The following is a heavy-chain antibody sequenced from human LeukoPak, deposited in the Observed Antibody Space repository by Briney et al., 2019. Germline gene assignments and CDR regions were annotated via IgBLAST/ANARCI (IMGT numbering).Heavy chain of an antibody. V-gene: IGHV3-30*03. CDR3: VRNGDSVRWYFDL. CDR1: GFTASSSY. Sequence: GGSLRLSCAASGFTASSSYMSWVRQAPGKGLEWVAVISYDGSNKYYADSVKGRFTISRDNSKNTLYLQMNSLRAEDTAVYYCVRNGDSVRWYFDLWGRGTLVTVSS. CDR2: ISYDGSNK. D-gene: IGHD5-24*01. J-gene: IGHJ2*01.